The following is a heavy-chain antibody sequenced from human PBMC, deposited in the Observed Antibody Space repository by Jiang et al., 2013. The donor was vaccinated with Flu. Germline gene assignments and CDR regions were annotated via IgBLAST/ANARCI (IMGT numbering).Heavy chain of an antibody. Sequence: GLVKPSETLSLTCTVSGGSISSSSYYWGWIRQPPGKGLEWIGSIYYSGSTYYNPSLKSRVTISVDTSKNHFSLKLSSVTAADTAVYYCARSFGGNLYYGMDVWGQGTTVTVYS. V-gene: IGHV4-39*07. D-gene: IGHD4-23*01. CDR1: GGSISSSSYY. CDR3: ARSFGGNLYYGMDV. CDR2: IYYSGST. J-gene: IGHJ6*02.